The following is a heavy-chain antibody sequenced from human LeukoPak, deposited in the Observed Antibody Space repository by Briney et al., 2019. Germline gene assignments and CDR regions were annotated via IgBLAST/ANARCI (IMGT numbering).Heavy chain of an antibody. J-gene: IGHJ6*03. CDR1: GGPMTGREYF. CDR3: ARETYDVLTGYPTFILYYYMDV. V-gene: IGHV4-30-4*08. D-gene: IGHD3-9*01. Sequence: PSETLSLTCSVSGGPMTGREYFWSWIRQPPGRGLEWIGHISYSGTPSSNPSLKSRVMISLDTPKKQFSLKLSSVTAADTAIYYCARETYDVLTGYPTFILYYYMDVWGKGSTVTVSS. CDR2: ISYSGTP.